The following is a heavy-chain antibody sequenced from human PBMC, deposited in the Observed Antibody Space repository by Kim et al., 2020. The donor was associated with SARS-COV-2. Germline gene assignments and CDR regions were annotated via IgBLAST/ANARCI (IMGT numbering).Heavy chain of an antibody. CDR1: GFTFSSYA. J-gene: IGHJ4*02. D-gene: IGHD3-22*01. Sequence: GGSLRLSCSASGFTFSSYAMHWVRQAPGKGLEYVSAISSNGGSTYYADSVKGRFTISRDNSKNTLYLQMSSLRAEDTAVYYCVKMSRTDSSGYYLDYWGQGTLVTVSS. V-gene: IGHV3-64D*09. CDR2: ISSNGGST. CDR3: VKMSRTDSSGYYLDY.